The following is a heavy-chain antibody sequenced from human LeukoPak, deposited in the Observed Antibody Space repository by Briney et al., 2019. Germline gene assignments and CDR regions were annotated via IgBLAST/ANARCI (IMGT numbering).Heavy chain of an antibody. CDR1: GDSISSYY. V-gene: IGHV4-59*01. J-gene: IGHJ5*02. CDR3: ARGGTSALEWFGP. D-gene: IGHD3-3*01. Sequence: SETLSLTCTVSGDSISSYYWSWIRQPPENGLEWIGYIYNSGSTKYNPSLKSRVTISIDTSMNQFSLKVNSVTAADTAVYYCARGGTSALEWFGPWGQGTLVTVSS. CDR2: IYNSGST.